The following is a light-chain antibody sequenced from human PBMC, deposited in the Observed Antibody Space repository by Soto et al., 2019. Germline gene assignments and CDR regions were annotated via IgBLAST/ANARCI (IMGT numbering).Light chain of an antibody. J-gene: IGLJ1*01. CDR3: CSYAGSLYV. Sequence: QSALTQPRSVSGSPGQSVTISCTGTSSDVGGYNYVSWYQQHPGKAPKLMIYDVSKRPSGVPDRFSGSRSGNTASLTISGLQAEDEPDYHCCSYAGSLYVFGTGTKVTVL. V-gene: IGLV2-11*01. CDR2: DVS. CDR1: SSDVGGYNY.